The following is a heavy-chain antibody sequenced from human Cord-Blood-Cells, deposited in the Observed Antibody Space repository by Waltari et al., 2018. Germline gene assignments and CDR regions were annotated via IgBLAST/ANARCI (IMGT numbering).Heavy chain of an antibody. J-gene: IGHJ6*03. V-gene: IGHV4-59*01. D-gene: IGHD3-3*01. CDR3: AREFSHYDFWSGYSNYYYYYMDV. Sequence: QVQLQESGPGLVKPSETLSLTCTVSGGSISSYYWSWIRHPPGKGLEWIGYIYYSWSTNYNPSLKSRVTISVDTSKNQFSLKLSSVTAADTAVYYCAREFSHYDFWSGYSNYYYYYMDVWGKGTTVTVSS. CDR1: GGSISSYY. CDR2: IYYSWST.